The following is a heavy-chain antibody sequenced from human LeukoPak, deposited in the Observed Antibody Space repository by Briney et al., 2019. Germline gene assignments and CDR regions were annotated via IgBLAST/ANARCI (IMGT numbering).Heavy chain of an antibody. D-gene: IGHD3-22*01. Sequence: GASVKVSCKASGYTFTSYGISWVRQAPGQGLEWMGWISAYNGNTNYAQKLQGRVTMTTDTSTSTAYMELRSLRSDDTAVYYCARVNTHYYYDSSGFADDAFDIWGQGTMVIVSS. CDR3: ARVNTHYYYDSSGFADDAFDI. V-gene: IGHV1-18*01. J-gene: IGHJ3*02. CDR2: ISAYNGNT. CDR1: GYTFTSYG.